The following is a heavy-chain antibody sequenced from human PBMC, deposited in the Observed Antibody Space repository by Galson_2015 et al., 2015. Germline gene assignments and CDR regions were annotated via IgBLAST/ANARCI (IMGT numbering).Heavy chain of an antibody. Sequence: SLRLSCAASGFTFSSYAMSWVRQAPGKGLEWVSGIRDSGGSTYYADSVKGRFTISRDNSRNTLYLQMNSLRAEDAALYYCAKELKGVTHYGMDVWGKGTTVTVSS. CDR3: AKELKGVTHYGMDV. D-gene: IGHD2-21*02. CDR2: IRDSGGST. CDR1: GFTFSSYA. J-gene: IGHJ6*04. V-gene: IGHV3-23*01.